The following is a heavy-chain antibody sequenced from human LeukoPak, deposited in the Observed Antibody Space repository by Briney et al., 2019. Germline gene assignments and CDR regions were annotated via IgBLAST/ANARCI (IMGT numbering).Heavy chain of an antibody. CDR3: ARDSPIAVAGTGAFDI. J-gene: IGHJ3*02. V-gene: IGHV4-39*02. CDR2: IYYSGST. CDR1: GGSISSSSYY. D-gene: IGHD6-19*01. Sequence: PSETLSLTCTVSGGSISSSSYYWGWIRQPPGKGLEWIGSIYYSGSTYYNPSLKSRVTISVDTSKNQFSLKLSSVTAADTAVYYCARDSPIAVAGTGAFDIWGQGTMVTVSS.